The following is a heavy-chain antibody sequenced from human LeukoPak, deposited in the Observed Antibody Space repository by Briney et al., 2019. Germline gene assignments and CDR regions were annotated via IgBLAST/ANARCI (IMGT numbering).Heavy chain of an antibody. D-gene: IGHD6-19*01. CDR2: IGANEIT. Sequence: EPGGSLRLSCAASGFTFNSYAMSCVRQAPGRGLEWVSTIGANEITNYGDSVKGRFTISRDNSKSTLYLQTNSLRAEDTAVYYCAKDAPGAGGFDYWGQGTLVTVSS. CDR1: GFTFNSYA. V-gene: IGHV3-23*01. J-gene: IGHJ4*02. CDR3: AKDAPGAGGFDY.